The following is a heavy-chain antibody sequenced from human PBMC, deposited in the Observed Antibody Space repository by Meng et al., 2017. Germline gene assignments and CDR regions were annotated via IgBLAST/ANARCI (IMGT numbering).Heavy chain of an antibody. Sequence: VRRQGPAPGRLKPSPPLSRTCTVSGGSISSGGYYWSWIRQHPGKGLEWIGYIYYSGSTYYNPSLKSRVTISVDTSENQFSLKLSSVTAADTAVYYCASKGGLSTYNWFDPWGQGTLVTVSS. V-gene: IGHV4-31*03. CDR1: GGSISSGGYY. D-gene: IGHD5-12*01. CDR2: IYYSGST. CDR3: ASKGGLSTYNWFDP. J-gene: IGHJ5*02.